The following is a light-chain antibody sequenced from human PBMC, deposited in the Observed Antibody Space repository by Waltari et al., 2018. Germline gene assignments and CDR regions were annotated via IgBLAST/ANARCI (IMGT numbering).Light chain of an antibody. CDR3: QKYGTLPAT. J-gene: IGKJ1*01. CDR2: DAS. CDR1: QSVSRT. V-gene: IGKV3-20*01. Sequence: EIVLTQSPGTLSLSPGERATLSCRASQSVSRTLAWYQQKPGQVPRILIYDASTRATGIPDRFSGSGSGTDFSLTISRLEPEDXXVYYCQKYGTLPATFGQGTKVEIK.